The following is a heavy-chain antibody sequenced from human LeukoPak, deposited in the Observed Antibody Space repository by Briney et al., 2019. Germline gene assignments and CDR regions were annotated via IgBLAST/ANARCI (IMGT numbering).Heavy chain of an antibody. CDR1: GGSISSYY. V-gene: IGHV4-59*01. CDR3: ARVTYYYDSSGYYYFDY. CDR2: IYYSGST. J-gene: IGHJ4*02. D-gene: IGHD3-22*01. Sequence: SEALSLTCTVSGGSISSYYWSWIRQPPGKGLEWIGYIYYSGSTNYNPSLKSRVTISVDTSKNQFSLKLSSVTAADTAVYYCARVTYYYDSSGYYYFDYWGQGTLVTVSS.